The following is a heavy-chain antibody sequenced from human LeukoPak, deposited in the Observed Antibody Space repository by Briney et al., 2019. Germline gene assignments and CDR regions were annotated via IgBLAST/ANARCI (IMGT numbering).Heavy chain of an antibody. CDR1: GYTFTSYG. V-gene: IGHV1-18*01. CDR2: ISAYNGNT. CDR3: ARDLNDILTGYRLTYDAFDI. Sequence: GASVKVSCKASGYTFTSYGISWVRQAPGQGLEWMGWISAYNGNTNYAQNLQGRVSMTTDTSTSTAYMELRSLRSDDTAVYYCARDLNDILTGYRLTYDAFDIWGQGTMVTVSS. D-gene: IGHD3-9*01. J-gene: IGHJ3*02.